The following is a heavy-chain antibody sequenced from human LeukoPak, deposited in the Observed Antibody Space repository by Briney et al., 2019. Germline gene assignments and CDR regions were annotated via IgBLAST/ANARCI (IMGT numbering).Heavy chain of an antibody. CDR1: GYTFTGYY. CDR2: INPNSGGT. D-gene: IGHD6-13*01. Sequence: ASVKVSCKASGYTFTGYYMHSVRQAPGQGLEWMGWINPNSGGTNYAQKFQGRVTMTRDTSISTAYMELSRLRSDDTAVYYCARDAPGYSSSWRLNYFDYWGQGTLVTVSS. CDR3: ARDAPGYSSSWRLNYFDY. J-gene: IGHJ4*02. V-gene: IGHV1-2*02.